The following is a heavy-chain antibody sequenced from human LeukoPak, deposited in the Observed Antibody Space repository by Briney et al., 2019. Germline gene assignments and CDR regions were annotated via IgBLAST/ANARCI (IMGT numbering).Heavy chain of an antibody. Sequence: PGGSLRLSCAASGFTFSSYAMHWVRQAPGKGLEWVAVISYDGSNKYYADSVKGRFTIPRDNSKNTLYLQMNSLRAEDTAVYYCARGYGGNSDAFDIWGQGTMVTVSS. D-gene: IGHD4-23*01. V-gene: IGHV3-30*04. CDR1: GFTFSSYA. J-gene: IGHJ3*02. CDR2: ISYDGSNK. CDR3: ARGYGGNSDAFDI.